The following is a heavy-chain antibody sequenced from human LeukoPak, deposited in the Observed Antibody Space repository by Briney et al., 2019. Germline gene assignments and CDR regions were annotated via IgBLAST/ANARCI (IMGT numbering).Heavy chain of an antibody. CDR2: IYYSGST. J-gene: IGHJ5*02. D-gene: IGHD3-22*01. V-gene: IGHV4-39*01. Sequence: SETLSLTCTVSGGSISSSSYYWGWIRQPPGKGLEWIGSIYYSGSTYFNPSLKSRVTISVDTSKNQFSLKLSSVTAADTAVYYCARRTTMIVVAPTNWFDPWGQGTLVTVSS. CDR3: ARRTTMIVVAPTNWFDP. CDR1: GGSISSSSYY.